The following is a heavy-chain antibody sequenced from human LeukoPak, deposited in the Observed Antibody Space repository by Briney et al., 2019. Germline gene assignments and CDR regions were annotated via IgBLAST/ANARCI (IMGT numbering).Heavy chain of an antibody. CDR1: GFTFSSYA. CDR3: ASHRGSYGIHFDY. D-gene: IGHD5-18*01. CDR2: ISYDGSNK. Sequence: GGSLRLSCAASGFTFSSYAMHWVRQAPGKGLEWVAVISYDGSNKYYADSVKGRFTISRDNAKNSLYLQMNSLRAEDTAVYYCASHRGSYGIHFDYWGQGTLVTVSS. V-gene: IGHV3-30-3*01. J-gene: IGHJ4*02.